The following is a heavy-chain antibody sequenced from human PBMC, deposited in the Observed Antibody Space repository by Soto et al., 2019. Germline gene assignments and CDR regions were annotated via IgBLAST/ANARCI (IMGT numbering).Heavy chain of an antibody. CDR3: TTESRYFDWLPDPRFDY. CDR2: INLSAGST. V-gene: IGHV3-23*01. Sequence: SLRLSCAASGFTFGSYAMSWVRQAPEKGLEWVSTINLSAGSTYYADSVQGRFTISRDNSRNTLYLQMNSLKTEDTAVYYCTTESRYFDWLPDPRFDYWGQGTLVTVSS. CDR1: GFTFGSYA. D-gene: IGHD3-9*01. J-gene: IGHJ4*02.